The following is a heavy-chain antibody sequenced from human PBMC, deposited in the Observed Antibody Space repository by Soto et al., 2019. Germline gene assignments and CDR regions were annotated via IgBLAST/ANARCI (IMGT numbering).Heavy chain of an antibody. V-gene: IGHV4-34*01. D-gene: IGHD2-8*01. J-gene: IGHJ6*03. CDR1: GGSFSGYY. Sequence: PSETLSLTCAVYGGSFSGYYWSWIRQPPGKGLEWIGEINHSGSTNYNPSLKSRVTISVDTSKNQFSLRLSSVTAADTAVYYCARALFRQLPTNTYGRPRYHYYYYLDVWGKGTTPT. CDR3: ARALFRQLPTNTYGRPRYHYYYYLDV. CDR2: INHSGST.